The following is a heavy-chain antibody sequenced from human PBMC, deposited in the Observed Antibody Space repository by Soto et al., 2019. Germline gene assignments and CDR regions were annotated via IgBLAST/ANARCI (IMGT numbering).Heavy chain of an antibody. Sequence: PGGSLRLSCVGSGFTFSSIWMTWVRQAPGKGLKWVGNIRQDGSEKNYVDSVKGRFTISRDNAKNSLYLQMNSLRAEDTAVYYCAREIVVARGASYFDYWGPGTLVTVSS. CDR2: IRQDGSEK. CDR1: GFTFSSIW. V-gene: IGHV3-7*04. CDR3: AREIVVARGASYFDY. J-gene: IGHJ4*02. D-gene: IGHD2-2*01.